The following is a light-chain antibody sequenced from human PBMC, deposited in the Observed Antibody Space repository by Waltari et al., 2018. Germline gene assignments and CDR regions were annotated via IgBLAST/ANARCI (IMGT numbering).Light chain of an antibody. J-gene: IGKJ3*01. V-gene: IGKV1-9*01. CDR2: PAS. CDR1: PDISSH. Sequence: IQLTQSPSSLSASVGDRVTISCRAIPDISSHLAWYQQKPRKAPTLLIYPASTLESGVPSRFSGSGSGTEFTLTITSLQPEDFATYFCQDLHDYPVFGPGTKVDIK. CDR3: QDLHDYPV.